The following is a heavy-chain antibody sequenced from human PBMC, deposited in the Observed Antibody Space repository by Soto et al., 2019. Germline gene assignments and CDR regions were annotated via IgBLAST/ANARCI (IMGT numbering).Heavy chain of an antibody. CDR2: ISYDGSNK. Sequence: GSLRLSCAASGFTFSSYAMHWVRQAPGKGLEWVAVISYDGSNKYYADSVKGRFTISRDNSKNTLYLQMNSLRAEDTAVYYCARDEAIVVVGAYYYGMDVWGQGTTVTVSS. CDR1: GFTFSSYA. V-gene: IGHV3-30-3*01. CDR3: ARDEAIVVVGAYYYGMDV. D-gene: IGHD3-22*01. J-gene: IGHJ6*02.